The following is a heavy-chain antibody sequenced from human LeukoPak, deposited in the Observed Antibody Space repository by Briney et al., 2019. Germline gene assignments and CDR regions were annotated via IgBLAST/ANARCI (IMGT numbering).Heavy chain of an antibody. J-gene: IGHJ5*02. Sequence: PSETLSLTCTVSGGSISSYYWSWIRQPPGKGLEWIGYIYYSGSTNYNPSLKSRVTISVDTSKNQFSLKLSSVTAADTAVYYCARLIFTGAYYDILTGYPDWFDPWGQGTLVTVSS. CDR2: IYYSGST. CDR3: ARLIFTGAYYDILTGYPDWFDP. D-gene: IGHD3-9*01. V-gene: IGHV4-59*01. CDR1: GGSISSYY.